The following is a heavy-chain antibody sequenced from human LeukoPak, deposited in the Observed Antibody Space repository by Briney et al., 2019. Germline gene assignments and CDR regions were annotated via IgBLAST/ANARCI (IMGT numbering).Heavy chain of an antibody. J-gene: IGHJ4*02. Sequence: PGGSLRLSCAASGFTFKIYGMHWVRQAPGKGLEWVSFIRYDGSNKYYADSVKGRFAISRDNSKNTLYLQKNSLRAEDTAVYYCAKDGSWYPPDYFDYWGQGTLVTVSS. CDR2: IRYDGSNK. V-gene: IGHV3-30*02. CDR1: GFTFKIYG. CDR3: AKDGSWYPPDYFDY. D-gene: IGHD6-13*01.